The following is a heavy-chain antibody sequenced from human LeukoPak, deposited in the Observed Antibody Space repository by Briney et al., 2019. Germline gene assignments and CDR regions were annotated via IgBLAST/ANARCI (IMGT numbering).Heavy chain of an antibody. CDR2: ISSGGSTI. CDR3: VREGGSDWYSGWFDP. V-gene: IGHV3-11*04. Sequence: PGGSLRLSCAASGFTFSDYYMSWIRQAPGKGLEWVSYISSGGSTIYYADSVKGRFTISRDNGKNSLYLQMNSLRAEDTALYYCVREGGSDWYSGWFDPWGQGTQVTVSS. CDR1: GFTFSDYY. D-gene: IGHD6-19*01. J-gene: IGHJ5*02.